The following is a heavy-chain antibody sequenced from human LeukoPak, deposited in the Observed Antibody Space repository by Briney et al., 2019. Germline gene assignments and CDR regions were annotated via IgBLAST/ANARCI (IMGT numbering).Heavy chain of an antibody. CDR3: ASGRITMVRGVNMDI. V-gene: IGHV3-11*04. D-gene: IGHD3-10*01. Sequence: GGSLRLSCTASGFTFSDSYMTWIHQAPGKGLEWVSYISNSGREINYADSVKGRFTISRDNAKNSLYLQMNSLRAEDTAVYYCASGRITMVRGVNMDIWGQGTMVTVSS. CDR1: GFTFSDSY. J-gene: IGHJ3*02. CDR2: ISNSGREI.